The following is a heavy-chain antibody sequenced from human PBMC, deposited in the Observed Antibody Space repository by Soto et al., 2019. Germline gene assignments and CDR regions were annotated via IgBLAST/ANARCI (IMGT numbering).Heavy chain of an antibody. CDR2: IFYSGGT. D-gene: IGHD6-6*01. CDR1: GGSISSYY. V-gene: IGHV4-59*01. J-gene: IGHJ6*03. CDR3: ARVSSSFATGGYYYYSYYMDV. Sequence: QVQLQESGPGLVKPSETLSLTCTVSGGSISSYYWSWIRQPPGKGLEWIGYIFYSGGTNYSPTLKSRVTISVDTSKTQFSRKLSSVSAADTAVYYCARVSSSFATGGYYYYSYYMDVWGKGTTVTVSS.